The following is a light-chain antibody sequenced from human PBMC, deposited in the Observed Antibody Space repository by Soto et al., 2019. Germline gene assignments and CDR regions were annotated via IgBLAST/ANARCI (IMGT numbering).Light chain of an antibody. CDR1: QMIARW. V-gene: IGKV1-5*01. J-gene: IGKJ2*01. CDR2: DAT. Sequence: IQMTQSPSTLSASVGDTVTLTCRSSQMIARWLAWYQQEPGTAPRLIIYDATSLQSGVPSRFSASASGTDFTLTISSLHPDDFATYYCLQYNTFPHTFGQGTKLEI. CDR3: LQYNTFPHT.